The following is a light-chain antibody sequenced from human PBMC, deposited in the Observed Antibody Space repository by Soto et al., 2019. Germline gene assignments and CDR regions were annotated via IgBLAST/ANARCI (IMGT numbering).Light chain of an antibody. CDR3: QQYNDWPPYT. J-gene: IGKJ2*01. Sequence: EIVMTQSPATLSVSPGERATLSCRASQSVNNNVAWYQQKAGQAPRFLIYGASTRATGIPARFSDSGSGTEFTLTISSLQSEDFAVYYCQQYNDWPPYTFGQGTKLEIK. V-gene: IGKV3-15*01. CDR1: QSVNNN. CDR2: GAS.